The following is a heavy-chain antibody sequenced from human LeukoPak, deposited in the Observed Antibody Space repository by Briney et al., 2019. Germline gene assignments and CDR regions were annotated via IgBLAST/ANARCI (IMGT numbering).Heavy chain of an antibody. J-gene: IGHJ3*02. Sequence: PGGSLRLSCAASGFTFSSYWMHWVRQAPGKGLAWVSRINTDGSSTSYADSVKGRFTISRDNAKNTLYLQMNSLRAEDTAVYYCARGGIAAAGPPRNDIWGQGTMVTVSS. CDR2: INTDGSST. CDR1: GFTFSSYW. V-gene: IGHV3-74*01. CDR3: ARGGIAAAGPPRNDI. D-gene: IGHD6-13*01.